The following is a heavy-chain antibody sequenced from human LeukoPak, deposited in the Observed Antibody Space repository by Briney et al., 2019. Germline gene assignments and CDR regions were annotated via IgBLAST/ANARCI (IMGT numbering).Heavy chain of an antibody. CDR3: ARSSGYYPSSRYYFDY. D-gene: IGHD3-22*01. V-gene: IGHV4-39*07. J-gene: IGHJ4*02. Sequence: SETLSLTCTVSGGSISSSSYYWGWIRQPPGKGLEWIGSIYYSGSTYYNPSLKSRVTISVDTSKNQFSLKLSSVTAADTAVYYCARSSGYYPSSRYYFDYWGQGTLVTVSS. CDR1: GGSISSSSYY. CDR2: IYYSGST.